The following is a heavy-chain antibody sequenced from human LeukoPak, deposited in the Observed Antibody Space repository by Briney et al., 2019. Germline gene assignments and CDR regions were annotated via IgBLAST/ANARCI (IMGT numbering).Heavy chain of an antibody. J-gene: IGHJ4*02. CDR1: GGSFSGYY. V-gene: IGHV4-34*01. CDR3: ARRYYYGSGRPTDFDY. CDR2: INHSGST. Sequence: SETLSLTCAVYGGSFSGYYWSWIRQPPGKGLEWIGEINHSGSTNYDPSLKSRVTISVDTSKSHFSLKLSSVTAADTAVYYCARRYYYGSGRPTDFDYWGQGTLVTVSS. D-gene: IGHD3-10*01.